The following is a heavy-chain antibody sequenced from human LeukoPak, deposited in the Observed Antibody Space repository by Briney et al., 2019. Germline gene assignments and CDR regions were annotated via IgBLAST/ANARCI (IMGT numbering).Heavy chain of an antibody. CDR2: INWDGGST. V-gene: IGHV3-43D*03. CDR1: GFTFDDYA. CDR3: AKDAAIHYYYYYYMDV. Sequence: GGSLRLSCAASGFTFDDYAMHWVRQAPGKGLEWVSLINWDGGSTYYAGSVKGRFTISRDNSKNSLYLQMNGLRAEDTALYYCAKDAAIHYYYYYYMDVWGRGTTVTVSS. J-gene: IGHJ6*03. D-gene: IGHD2-21*02.